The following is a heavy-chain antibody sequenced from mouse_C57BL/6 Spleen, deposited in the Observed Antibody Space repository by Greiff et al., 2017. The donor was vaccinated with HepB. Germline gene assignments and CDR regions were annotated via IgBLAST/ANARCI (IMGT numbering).Heavy chain of an antibody. Sequence: QVQLQQPGAELVKPGASVKLSCKASGYTFTSYWMHWVKQRPGQGLEWIGMIHPNSGSTNYNEKFKSKATLTVDKSSSTAYMQLSSLTSEDSAVYYCARGTTTTVVAHFDYWGQGTTLTVSS. CDR2: IHPNSGST. CDR3: ARGTTTTVVAHFDY. D-gene: IGHD1-1*01. CDR1: GYTFTSYW. J-gene: IGHJ2*01. V-gene: IGHV1-64*01.